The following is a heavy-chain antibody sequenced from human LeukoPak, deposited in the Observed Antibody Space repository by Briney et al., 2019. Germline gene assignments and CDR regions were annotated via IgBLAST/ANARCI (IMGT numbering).Heavy chain of an antibody. CDR2: IIPIFGTA. J-gene: IGHJ6*02. CDR1: GGTFSSYA. CDR3: ARGRGSYRPYYYYGMDV. D-gene: IGHD1-26*01. Sequence: ASVKLSCEASGGTFSSYAISWVRQAPGQGLEWMGGIIPIFGTANYAQKFQGRVTITADESTSTAYMELSSLSSEDTAVYYCARGRGSYRPYYYYGMDVWGQGTRVTVSS. V-gene: IGHV1-69*13.